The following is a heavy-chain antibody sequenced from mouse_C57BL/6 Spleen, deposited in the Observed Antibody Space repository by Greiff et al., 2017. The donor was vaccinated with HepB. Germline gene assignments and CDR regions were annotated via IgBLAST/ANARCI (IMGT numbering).Heavy chain of an antibody. Sequence: QVQLQQPGAELVRPGSSVKLSCKASGYTFTSYWMHWVKQRPIQGLEWIGNIDPSDSETHYNQKFKDKATLTVDKSSSTAYMQLSSLTYEDSAVYYCARAFTTVVATGYFDYWGQGTTLTVSS. CDR3: ARAFTTVVATGYFDY. CDR1: GYTFTSYW. V-gene: IGHV1-52*01. CDR2: IDPSDSET. J-gene: IGHJ2*01. D-gene: IGHD1-1*01.